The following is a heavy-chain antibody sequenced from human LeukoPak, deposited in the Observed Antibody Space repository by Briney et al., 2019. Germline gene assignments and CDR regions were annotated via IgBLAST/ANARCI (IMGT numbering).Heavy chain of an antibody. Sequence: ASVKVSCKASGYTFTGYYMHLVRQAPGQGLEWMGRINPNSGGTNYAQKFQGRVTMTRDTSISTAYTELSRLRSDDTAVYYCARGTYNWNLNFDYWGQGTLVTVSS. CDR2: INPNSGGT. J-gene: IGHJ4*02. CDR3: ARGTYNWNLNFDY. V-gene: IGHV1-2*06. CDR1: GYTFTGYY. D-gene: IGHD1-1*01.